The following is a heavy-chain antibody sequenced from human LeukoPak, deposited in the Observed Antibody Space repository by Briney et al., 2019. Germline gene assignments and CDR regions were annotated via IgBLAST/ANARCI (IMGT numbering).Heavy chain of an antibody. J-gene: IGHJ4*02. CDR3: AKVSGSYCDY. D-gene: IGHD1-26*01. V-gene: IGHV3-30*02. CDR1: GFTFSSYG. CDR2: IRYDGSNK. Sequence: GGSLRLSCAASGFTFSSYGMHCVRQAPGKGLEWVSFIRYDGSNKYYADSVKGRFTLSRDNSKNTLYLQMNRLRAEDTAVYYCAKVSGSYCDYWGQGTLVTVSS.